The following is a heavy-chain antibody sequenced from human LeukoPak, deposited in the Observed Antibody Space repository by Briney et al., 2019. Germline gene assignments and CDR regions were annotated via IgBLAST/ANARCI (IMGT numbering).Heavy chain of an antibody. V-gene: IGHV1-18*01. D-gene: IGHD3-16*02. Sequence: PLASVKVSCKASGYTFTSYGISWVRQAPGQGLEWMGWISAYNGNTNYAQKLKGRVTMTTDTSTSTAYMELRSLRSDDTAVYYCARDSLGARRLDYWGQGTLVTVSS. CDR2: ISAYNGNT. CDR1: GYTFTSYG. J-gene: IGHJ4*02. CDR3: ARDSLGARRLDY.